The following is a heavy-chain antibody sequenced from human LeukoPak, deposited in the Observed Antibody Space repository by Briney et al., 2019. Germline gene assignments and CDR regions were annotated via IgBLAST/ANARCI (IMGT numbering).Heavy chain of an antibody. V-gene: IGHV3-30*02. CDR1: RFRFTDYG. D-gene: IGHD6-13*01. J-gene: IGHJ4*02. CDR2: IRYDESDK. Sequence: GGSLRLSCAASRFRFTDYGMHWVRQAPGKGLEWVAFIRYDESDKYYADSVKGRFTISRDNSKNTLTLQMNSLKTEDTSIYFCAKGAWAADGPMGNNFASWGQGTLVIVSS. CDR3: AKGAWAADGPMGNNFAS.